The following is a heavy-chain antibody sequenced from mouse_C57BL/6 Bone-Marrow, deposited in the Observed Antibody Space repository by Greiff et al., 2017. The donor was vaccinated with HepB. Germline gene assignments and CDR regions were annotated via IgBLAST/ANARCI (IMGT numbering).Heavy chain of an antibody. CDR1: GFNIKDYY. J-gene: IGHJ3*01. Sequence: VQLKQSGAELVKPGASVKLSCTATGFNIKDYYMHWVKQRTEQGLEWIGRIDPEDGETKYAPKFKGKATITADTTSNTAYLQLSILTSEDTAVDYCTRSRPSAMVTGVLAYWGQGTLVTVSA. CDR3: TRSRPSAMVTGVLAY. D-gene: IGHD2-2*01. CDR2: IDPEDGET. V-gene: IGHV14-2*01.